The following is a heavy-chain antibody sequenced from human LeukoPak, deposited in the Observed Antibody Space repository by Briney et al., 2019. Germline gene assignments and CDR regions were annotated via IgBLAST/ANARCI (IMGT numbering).Heavy chain of an antibody. Sequence: PGGSLRLSCAASGFTFSSYSMNWVRQAPGKGLEWVSYISSSSSTIYYADSVKGRFTISRDNAKNSLYLQMNSLRAEDTAVYYCARPNYDIRLDAFDIWGQGTMVTVSS. CDR2: ISSSSSTI. V-gene: IGHV3-48*04. J-gene: IGHJ3*02. CDR3: ARPNYDIRLDAFDI. CDR1: GFTFSSYS. D-gene: IGHD3-22*01.